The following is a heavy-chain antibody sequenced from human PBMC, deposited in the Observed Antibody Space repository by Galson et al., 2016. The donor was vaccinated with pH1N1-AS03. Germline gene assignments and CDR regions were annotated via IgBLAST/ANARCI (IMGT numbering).Heavy chain of an antibody. Sequence: QSGAEVKQPGEPLTISCKTSGYLFTNYWIGWVRHMPGKGLEWMGIFYPSDSDARYSPSFQGQVTFSADKSTATAYLQWTTLKAADTAIYYCARHASPTILSYHFDYGGRGTLVTVSS. CDR1: GYLFTNYW. CDR3: ARHASPTILSYHFDY. V-gene: IGHV5-51*01. CDR2: FYPSDSDA. D-gene: IGHD1-26*01. J-gene: IGHJ4*02.